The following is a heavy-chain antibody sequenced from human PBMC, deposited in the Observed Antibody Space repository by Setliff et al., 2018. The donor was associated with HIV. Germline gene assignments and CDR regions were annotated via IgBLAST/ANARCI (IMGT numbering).Heavy chain of an antibody. CDR3: ARGDGTKYYYYYYMDV. V-gene: IGHV4-39*07. CDR2: IFYSGSA. D-gene: IGHD1-7*01. J-gene: IGHJ6*03. Sequence: PSETLSLTCTVSGGAFNTSSSYWGWIRQPPGKGLEYIGGIFYSGSAYYNPSLKSRVTISVDTSKNQLSLKLSSVTAADTAVYYCARGDGTKYYYYYYMDVWGKGTTVTVSS. CDR1: GGAFNTSSSY.